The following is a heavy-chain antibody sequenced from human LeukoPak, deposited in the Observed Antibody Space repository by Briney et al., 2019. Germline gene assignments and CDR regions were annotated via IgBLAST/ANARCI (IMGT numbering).Heavy chain of an antibody. J-gene: IGHJ5*02. CDR2: ISSSSSTI. Sequence: GGSLRLSCAASGFTFSSYSMNWVRQAPGKGLEWVSYISSSSSTIYYADSVKGRFTISRDNAKNSLYLQMNSLRAEDTAVYYCARDPPPLQSSSWYPGWFDPWGQGTLVTVSS. CDR1: GFTFSSYS. CDR3: ARDPPPLQSSSWYPGWFDP. D-gene: IGHD6-13*01. V-gene: IGHV3-48*04.